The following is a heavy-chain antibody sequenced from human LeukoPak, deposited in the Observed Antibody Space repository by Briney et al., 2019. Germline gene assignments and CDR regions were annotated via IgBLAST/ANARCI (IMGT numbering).Heavy chain of an antibody. Sequence: SVKVSCKASGGTFSSYAISWVRQPPGQGLEWMGGIIPIFGTANYAQKFQGRVTNTTDESTSTAYMELSSLRSEDTAVYYCAGETRPIQWGQGTLVTVSS. V-gene: IGHV1-69*05. J-gene: IGHJ4*02. CDR2: IIPIFGTA. CDR1: GGTFSSYA. CDR3: AGETRPIQ. D-gene: IGHD2-21*01.